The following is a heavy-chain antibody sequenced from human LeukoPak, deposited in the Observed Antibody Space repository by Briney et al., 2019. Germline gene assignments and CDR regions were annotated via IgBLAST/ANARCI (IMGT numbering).Heavy chain of an antibody. CDR1: GFIFSGSD. J-gene: IGHJ4*02. CDR2: IRTNLRNYAT. D-gene: IGHD1-20*01. CDR3: TTYISGHY. V-gene: IGHV3-73*01. Sequence: GGSLKLSCATSGFIFSGSDIHWVRQASGRGLEWVGRIRTNLRNYATAYAASVKGRFTISRDYSGDTAYLQMNSLKTEDTAVYYCTTYISGHYWGQGTLVTVSS.